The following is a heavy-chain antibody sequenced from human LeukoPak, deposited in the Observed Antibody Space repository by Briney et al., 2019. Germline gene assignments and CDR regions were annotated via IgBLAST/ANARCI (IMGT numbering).Heavy chain of an antibody. CDR2: ISSSGSTI. CDR3: ARRRSSGTDY. CDR1: GFPLCDYY. Sequence: GVPLTLPCTASGFPLCDYYMSWLRQAPGKGREWVSYISSSGSTINYADSVKGRFTIARDNAKNSLYLQMNSLRAEDTAVYYCARRRSSGTDYWGEGTLVSVP. D-gene: IGHD6-19*01. J-gene: IGHJ4*02. V-gene: IGHV3-11*04.